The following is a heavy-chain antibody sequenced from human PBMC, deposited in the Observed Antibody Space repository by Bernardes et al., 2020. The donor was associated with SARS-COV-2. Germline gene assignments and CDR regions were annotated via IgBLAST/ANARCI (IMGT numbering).Heavy chain of an antibody. CDR2: IWYDGSNK. V-gene: IGHV3-33*01. D-gene: IGHD5-12*01. Sequence: GGSLRLSCAASGFTFSSYGMHWVRQAPGKGLEWVAVIWYDGSNKYYADSVKGRFTISRDNSKNTLYLQMNSLRAEDTAVYYCAREGTVEMATIFVGRHFDYWGQGTLVTVSS. CDR3: AREGTVEMATIFVGRHFDY. J-gene: IGHJ4*02. CDR1: GFTFSSYG.